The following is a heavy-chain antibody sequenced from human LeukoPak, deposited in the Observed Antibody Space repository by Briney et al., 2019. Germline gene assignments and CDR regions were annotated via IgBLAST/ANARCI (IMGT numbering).Heavy chain of an antibody. CDR1: GYRFTSSW. V-gene: IGHV5-51*01. CDR2: IYPGDSDT. CDR3: ARRGGSGSGAFDI. D-gene: IGHD3-10*01. Sequence: GESLKISCKGSGYRFTSSWIGWVRQMPRKGLEWMGIIYPGDSDTRYSPSFRGQVTISADKSISTAYLQWSSLKASDTAMFYCARRGGSGSGAFDIWGQGTMVTVSS. J-gene: IGHJ3*02.